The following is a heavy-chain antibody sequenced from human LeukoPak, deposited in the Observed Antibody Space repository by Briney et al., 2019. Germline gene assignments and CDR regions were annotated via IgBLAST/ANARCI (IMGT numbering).Heavy chain of an antibody. Sequence: PGGSLRLSCAASGFTFDDYAMHWVRQAPGKGLEWVSGISWNSGSIGYADSVKGRFTISRDNAKNSLYLQMNSLRAEDTAVYYCARDHIVDYYYYMDVWGKGTTVTVSS. V-gene: IGHV3-9*01. J-gene: IGHJ6*03. CDR2: ISWNSGSI. CDR3: ARDHIVDYYYYMDV. D-gene: IGHD2-21*01. CDR1: GFTFDDYA.